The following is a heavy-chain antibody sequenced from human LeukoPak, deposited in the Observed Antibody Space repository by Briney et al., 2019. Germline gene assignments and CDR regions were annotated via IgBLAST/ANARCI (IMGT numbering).Heavy chain of an antibody. CDR2: IIPILGIA. D-gene: IGHD2-15*01. J-gene: IGHJ4*02. Sequence: SVKVSCKASGGTFSSYAISWVRQAPGQGLEWMGRIIPILGIANYAQKFQGRVTMTTDTSTSTAYMELRSLRSDDTAVYYCARQGLHKPNTPFDYWGQGTLVTVSS. V-gene: IGHV1-69*04. CDR1: GGTFSSYA. CDR3: ARQGLHKPNTPFDY.